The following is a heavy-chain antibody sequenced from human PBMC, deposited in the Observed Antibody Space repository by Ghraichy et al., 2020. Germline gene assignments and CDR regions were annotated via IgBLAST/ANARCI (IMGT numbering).Heavy chain of an antibody. V-gene: IGHV3-74*01. CDR2: INSDGSST. CDR1: GFTFSSYW. D-gene: IGHD3-3*01. CDR3: ARVSDYDFWSGYYSYYYYYYYMDV. J-gene: IGHJ6*03. Sequence: GGSLRLSCAASGFTFSSYWMHWVRQAPGKGLVWVSRINSDGSSTSYADSVKGRFTISRDNAKNTLYLQMNSLRAEDTAVYYCARVSDYDFWSGYYSYYYYYYYMDVWGKGTTVTVSS.